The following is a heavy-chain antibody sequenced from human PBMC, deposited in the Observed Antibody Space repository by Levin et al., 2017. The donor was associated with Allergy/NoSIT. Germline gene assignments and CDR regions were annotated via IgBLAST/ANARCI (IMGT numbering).Heavy chain of an antibody. J-gene: IGHJ4*02. CDR1: GFTFSSYS. Sequence: PGGSLRLSCAASGFTFSSYSMNWVRQAPGKGLEWVSSISSSSSYIYYADSVKGRFTISRDNAKNSLYLQMNSLRAEDTAVYYCARDLYRAVAGGGHRALGYWGQGTLVTVSS. CDR2: ISSSSSYI. D-gene: IGHD6-19*01. CDR3: ARDLYRAVAGGGHRALGY. V-gene: IGHV3-21*01.